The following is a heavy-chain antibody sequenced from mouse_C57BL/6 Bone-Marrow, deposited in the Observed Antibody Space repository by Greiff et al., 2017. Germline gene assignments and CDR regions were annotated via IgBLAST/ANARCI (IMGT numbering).Heavy chain of an antibody. Sequence: QVQLQQPGAELVMPGASVKLSCKASGYTFTSYWMHWVKQRPGQGLEWIGEIDPSDSYTNYNHKFKGKSTLTVDKSSSTAYMQLSSLQSEDSAVYYCARRWLLNAMDYWGQGTSFTVSS. CDR3: ARRWLLNAMDY. CDR1: GYTFTSYW. V-gene: IGHV1-69*01. J-gene: IGHJ4*01. D-gene: IGHD2-3*01. CDR2: IDPSDSYT.